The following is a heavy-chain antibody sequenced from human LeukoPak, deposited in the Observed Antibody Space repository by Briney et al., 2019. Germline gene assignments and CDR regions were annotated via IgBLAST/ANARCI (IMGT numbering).Heavy chain of an antibody. CDR2: IDPNTGDS. D-gene: IGHD1-26*01. CDR3: ARDEVGAGDFDY. V-gene: IGHV1-2*02. J-gene: IGHJ4*02. CDR1: EYTFTGYY. Sequence: ASVKVSCKASEYTFTGYYIHWVRQAPGQGLEWMGWIDPNTGDSNYVQKFQGRVTMTRDTSISTAYMELSRLRSDDTAVYYCARDEVGAGDFDYWGQGTLVTVSS.